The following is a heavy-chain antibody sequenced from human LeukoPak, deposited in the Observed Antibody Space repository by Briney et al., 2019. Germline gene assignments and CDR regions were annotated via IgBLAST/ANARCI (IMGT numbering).Heavy chain of an antibody. Sequence: PSETLSLTCTVSGGSISSSSYYWGWIRQPPGKGLEWIGSIYYSGSTYYNPSLKSRVTISVDTSKNQFSLKLSSVTAADTAVYYCARGPEEDIVVVVAGNWFDPWGQGTLVTVSS. J-gene: IGHJ5*02. CDR3: ARGPEEDIVVVVAGNWFDP. D-gene: IGHD2-15*01. V-gene: IGHV4-39*07. CDR2: IYYSGST. CDR1: GGSISSSSYY.